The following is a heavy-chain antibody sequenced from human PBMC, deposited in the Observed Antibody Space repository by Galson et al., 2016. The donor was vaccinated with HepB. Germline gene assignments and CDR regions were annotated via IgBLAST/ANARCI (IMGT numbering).Heavy chain of an antibody. CDR3: ARTFVAIYGRRYFDY. V-gene: IGHV4-39*02. J-gene: IGHJ4*02. D-gene: IGHD2/OR15-2a*01. CDR2: ISYSGNT. Sequence: LSLTCTVSSDSFTGSSYYWAWIRQPPGKGLEWIGSISYSGNTYYNPSLKSRVTMSVDTSRKHFSLKWISVTAADTAVFYCARTFVAIYGRRYFDYWGQGTLVSVS. CDR1: SDSFTGSSYY.